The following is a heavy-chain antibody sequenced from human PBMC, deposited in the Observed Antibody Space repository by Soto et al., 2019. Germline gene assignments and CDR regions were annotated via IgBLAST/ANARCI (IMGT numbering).Heavy chain of an antibody. CDR3: EREGVRVPAAMGGNYYYYMDV. J-gene: IGHJ6*03. D-gene: IGHD2-2*01. V-gene: IGHV1-8*01. Sequence: ASVKVSCKASGYTFTSYDINWVRQATGQGLEWMGWMNPNSGNTGYAQKFQGRVTMTRNTSISTAYMELSSLRSEDTAVYYCEREGVRVPAAMGGNYYYYMDVWGKGTTVTVSS. CDR1: GYTFTSYD. CDR2: MNPNSGNT.